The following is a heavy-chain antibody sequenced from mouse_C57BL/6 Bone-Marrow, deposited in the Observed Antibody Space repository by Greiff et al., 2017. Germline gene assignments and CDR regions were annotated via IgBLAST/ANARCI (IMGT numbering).Heavy chain of an antibody. CDR3: ATGYDYDWYYAMDY. CDR1: GYTFTSYG. V-gene: IGHV1-81*01. D-gene: IGHD2-4*01. CDR2: IYPRSGNT. Sequence: VQLQQSGAELARPGASVKLSCKASGYTFTSYGISWVKQRTGQGLEWIGEIYPRSGNTYYNEKFKGKATLTADKSSSTAYMELRSLTSEDSAVYFCATGYDYDWYYAMDYWGQGTSVTVSS. J-gene: IGHJ4*01.